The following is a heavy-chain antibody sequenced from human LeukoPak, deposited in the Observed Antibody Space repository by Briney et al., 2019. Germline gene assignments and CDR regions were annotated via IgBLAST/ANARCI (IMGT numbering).Heavy chain of an antibody. V-gene: IGHV4-59*01. CDR2: IFSTGST. D-gene: IGHD3-22*01. CDR1: GGSMSDYY. Sequence: SETLSLTCTVSGGSMSDYYWSWIRQPPGKGLEWIGYIFSTGSTNYNPSLKSRVTISVDTSKNQFSLKLNSVTAANTALYYCARDYTMTHAFDIWGQGTLVTVSS. CDR3: ARDYTMTHAFDI. J-gene: IGHJ3*02.